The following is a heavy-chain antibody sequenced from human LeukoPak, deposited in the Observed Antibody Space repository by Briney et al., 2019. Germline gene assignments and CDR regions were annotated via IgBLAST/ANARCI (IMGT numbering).Heavy chain of an antibody. V-gene: IGHV4-34*01. CDR1: GGSFSGHY. CDR2: VTDRGNV. D-gene: IGHD6-19*01. CDR3: ARARGSSSGWDHYYYSLDV. J-gene: IGHJ6*02. Sequence: PSETLSLTCAVYGGSFSGHYWTWIRQPPGKGLEWIGEVTDRGNVNYNPSLRSRVTMSVDTAKSQFSVKLRSMTAADTSVFFCARARGSSSGWDHYYYSLDVWGQGTTVTVSS.